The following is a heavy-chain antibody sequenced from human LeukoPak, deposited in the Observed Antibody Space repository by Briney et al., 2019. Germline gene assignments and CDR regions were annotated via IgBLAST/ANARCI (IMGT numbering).Heavy chain of an antibody. V-gene: IGHV4-34*01. CDR3: ARGSWYSSSWYRVGNWFDP. Sequence: SETLSLTCTVSGGSISSYYWSWIRQPPGKGLEWIGEINHSGSTNYNPSLKSRVTISVDTSKNQFSLKLSSVTAADTAAYYCARGSWYSSSWYRVGNWFDPWGQGTLVTVSS. CDR1: GGSISSYY. D-gene: IGHD6-13*01. CDR2: INHSGST. J-gene: IGHJ5*02.